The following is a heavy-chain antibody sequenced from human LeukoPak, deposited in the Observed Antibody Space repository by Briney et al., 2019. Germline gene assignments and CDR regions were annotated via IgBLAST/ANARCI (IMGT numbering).Heavy chain of an antibody. CDR2: INPSGGST. CDR3: ARDVGVAVYYMDV. CDR1: GYTFSSYY. J-gene: IGHJ6*03. V-gene: IGHV1-46*01. D-gene: IGHD2-15*01. Sequence: EASVKVSCKASGYTFSSYYMHWVRQAPGQGLEWMGIINPSGGSTSYAQKFQGRVTMTRDTSTSTVYMELSSLRSEDTAVYYCARDVGVAVYYMDVWGKGTTVTVSS.